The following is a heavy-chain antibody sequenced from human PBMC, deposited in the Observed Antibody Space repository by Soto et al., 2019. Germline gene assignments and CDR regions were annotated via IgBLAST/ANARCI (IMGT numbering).Heavy chain of an antibody. CDR2: ISSSSSYI. J-gene: IGHJ6*02. D-gene: IGHD6-6*01. V-gene: IGHV3-21*01. Sequence: EVQLVESGGGLVKPGGSLRLSCAASGFTFSSYTMNWVRQAPGKGLEWVSSISSSSSYIYYADSVKGRFTISRDNAKNSLYLQMNSLRAEDTAVYYCARAGPAARPNYYGMDVWGQGTTVTVSS. CDR1: GFTFSSYT. CDR3: ARAGPAARPNYYGMDV.